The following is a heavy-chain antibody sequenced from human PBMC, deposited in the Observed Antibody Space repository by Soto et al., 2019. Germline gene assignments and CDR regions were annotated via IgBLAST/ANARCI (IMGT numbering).Heavy chain of an antibody. CDR3: AKAGLLRFLEWLFDY. V-gene: IGHV3-23*01. CDR1: GFTFSSYS. CDR2: ISGSSSCI. Sequence: GGSLRLSCAASGFTFSSYSMNWVRQAPGKGLEWVSAISGSSSCIYYADSVKGRFTISRDNSKNTLYLQMNSLRAEDTAVYYCAKAGLLRFLEWLFDYWGQGTLVTVSS. J-gene: IGHJ4*02. D-gene: IGHD3-3*01.